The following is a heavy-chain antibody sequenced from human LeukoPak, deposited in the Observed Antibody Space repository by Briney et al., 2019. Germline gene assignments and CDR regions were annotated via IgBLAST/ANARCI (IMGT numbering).Heavy chain of an antibody. CDR3: ARVRIAAAGNEYYFDY. D-gene: IGHD6-13*01. V-gene: IGHV4-59*01. CDR1: GGSINSYY. Sequence: NASETLSLTCTVSGGSINSYYWSWIRQPPGKGLEWIGYIYYSGSTNYNPSLKSRVTISVHTSKSQFSLKLSSVTAADTAVYYCARVRIAAAGNEYYFDYWGQGTLVTVSS. J-gene: IGHJ4*02. CDR2: IYYSGST.